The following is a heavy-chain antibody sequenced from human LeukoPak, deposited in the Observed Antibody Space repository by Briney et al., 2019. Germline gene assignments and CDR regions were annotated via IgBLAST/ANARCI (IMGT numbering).Heavy chain of an antibody. J-gene: IGHJ4*02. CDR3: AKVNDGAYTYFDY. V-gene: IGHV3-23*01. CDR1: GFTFAGYA. CDR2: VSRSGGST. D-gene: IGHD3-16*01. Sequence: GGFLKLSCAASGFTFAGYAMNWVRQAPGKGLDWVSAVSRSGGSTYYADSVKGRFTISRDNSKNTLYLQMNSLRAEDTALYYCAKVNDGAYTYFDYWGQGTLVTVSS.